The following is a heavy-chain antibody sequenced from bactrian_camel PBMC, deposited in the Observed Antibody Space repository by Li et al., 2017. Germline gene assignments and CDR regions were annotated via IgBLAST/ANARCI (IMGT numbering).Heavy chain of an antibody. CDR1: GFAFGDSW. D-gene: IGHD1*01. CDR3: SHFGGDRYPFAY. CDR2: IYTTNGYT. J-gene: IGHJ6*01. V-gene: IGHV3S1*01. Sequence: HVQLVESGGDLVQSGGSLRLSCAASGFAFGDSWMYWVRQAPGKGLEWVSTIYTTNGYTEYADSVKGRFTFSRDNAKNTLYLQMNSLKSEDTAVYYCSHFGGDRYPFAYWGQGTQVTVS.